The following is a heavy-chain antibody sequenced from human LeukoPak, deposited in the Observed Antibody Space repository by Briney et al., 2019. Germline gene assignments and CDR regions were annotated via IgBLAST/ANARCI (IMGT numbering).Heavy chain of an antibody. CDR1: GFTFSSYG. V-gene: IGHV3-33*01. Sequence: GRSLRLSCAASGFTFSSYGMHWVRQAPGKGLEWVAVIWYDGSNKYYADSVKGRFTISRDNSRNTLYLQMNSLRAEDTAVYYCARDYDSSGYYYARTPDYWGQGTLVTVSS. D-gene: IGHD3-22*01. CDR2: IWYDGSNK. J-gene: IGHJ4*02. CDR3: ARDYDSSGYYYARTPDY.